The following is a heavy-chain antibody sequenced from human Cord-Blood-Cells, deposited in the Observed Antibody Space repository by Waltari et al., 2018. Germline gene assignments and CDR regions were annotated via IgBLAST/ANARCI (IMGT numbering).Heavy chain of an antibody. Sequence: QVQLQQWGAGLLKHSETLSLTCAVYGGSFSGHYWSWIREPRGKGLVWIGEINHRGSGDCSPTVKSRVTISVDTSKNQLALKLSSGTAADTAGDYCARGPSRIAAAAFDYWGQGTLVTVSS. CDR3: ARGPSRIAAAAFDY. CDR2: INHRGSG. V-gene: IGHV4-34*01. J-gene: IGHJ4*02. D-gene: IGHD6-13*01. CDR1: GGSFSGHY.